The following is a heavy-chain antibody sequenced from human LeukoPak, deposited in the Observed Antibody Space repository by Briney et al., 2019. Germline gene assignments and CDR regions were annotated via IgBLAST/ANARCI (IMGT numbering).Heavy chain of an antibody. J-gene: IGHJ6*03. D-gene: IGHD1-26*01. CDR3: TTDRWDYMDV. Sequence: ASVKVSCKASGYTFTDYYMHWVQQAPGKGLEWMGRVDPEDGETIYAEKFQGRVTITADTSTDTAYMELSSLRSEDTAVYYCTTDRWDYMDVWGKGTTVTVSS. CDR2: VDPEDGET. CDR1: GYTFTDYY. V-gene: IGHV1-69-2*01.